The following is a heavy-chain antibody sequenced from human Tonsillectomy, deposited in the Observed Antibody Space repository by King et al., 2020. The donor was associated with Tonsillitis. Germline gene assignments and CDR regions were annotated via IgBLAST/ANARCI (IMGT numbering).Heavy chain of an antibody. CDR1: GFTFSSYA. Sequence: VQLVESGGGLVQPGGSLRLSCAASGFTFSSYAMTWVRQAPGKGLEWVSGISGSGGSTYYADFVKGRFTISRDNSKNTLYLQMNSLRAEDTAVYYCTPWFGELFDAFDIWGQGTMVTVSS. CDR3: TPWFGELFDAFDI. V-gene: IGHV3-23*04. J-gene: IGHJ3*02. D-gene: IGHD3-10*01. CDR2: ISGSGGST.